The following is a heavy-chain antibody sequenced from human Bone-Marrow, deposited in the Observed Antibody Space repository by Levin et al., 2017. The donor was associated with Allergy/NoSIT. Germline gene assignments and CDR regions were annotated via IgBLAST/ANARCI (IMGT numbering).Heavy chain of an antibody. CDR1: GFTFSSYG. D-gene: IGHD4-17*01. CDR2: IWYDGSNK. V-gene: IGHV3-33*01. Sequence: QSGGSLRLSCAASGFTFSSYGMHWVRQAPGKGLEWVAVIWYDGSNKYYADSVKGRFTISRDNSKNTLYLQMNSLRAEDTAVYYCARGYGDYSGAFDIWGQGTMVTVSS. J-gene: IGHJ3*02. CDR3: ARGYGDYSGAFDI.